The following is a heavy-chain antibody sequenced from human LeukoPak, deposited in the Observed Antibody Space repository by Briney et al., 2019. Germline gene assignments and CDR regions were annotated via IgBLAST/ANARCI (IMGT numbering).Heavy chain of an antibody. Sequence: SVKVSCKASGGTFSSYAISWVRQAPGQGLEWMGGIIPIFGTANYAQKFQGRVTVTADESTSTAYMELSSLRSEDTAVYYCARMGELDWAYYYYGMDVWGQGTTVTVSS. CDR3: ARMGELDWAYYYYGMDV. CDR1: GGTFSSYA. D-gene: IGHD3-16*01. J-gene: IGHJ6*02. V-gene: IGHV1-69*13. CDR2: IIPIFGTA.